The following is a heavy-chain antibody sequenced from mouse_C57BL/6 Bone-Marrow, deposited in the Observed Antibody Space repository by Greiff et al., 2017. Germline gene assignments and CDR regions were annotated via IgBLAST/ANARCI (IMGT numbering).Heavy chain of an antibody. CDR3: AREKEDYDCECAWFAY. V-gene: IGHV1-76*01. D-gene: IGHD2-4*01. CDR2: IYPGSGNT. Sequence: QVQLQQSGAELVRPGASVKLSCKASGYTFTDYYINWVKQRPGQGLEWIARIYPGSGNTYYNEKFKGKATLTAEKSSSTAYMQLSSLTSEDSAVYFCAREKEDYDCECAWFAYWGQGTLVTVSA. J-gene: IGHJ3*01. CDR1: GYTFTDYY.